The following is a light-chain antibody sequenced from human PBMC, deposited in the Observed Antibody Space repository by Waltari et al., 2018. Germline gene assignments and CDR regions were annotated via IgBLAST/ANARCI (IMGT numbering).Light chain of an antibody. V-gene: IGLV2-23*01. CDR2: EGS. J-gene: IGLJ1*01. CDR1: SSDVGSYKL. CDR3: CSYAAINTYV. Sequence: QSALTQPAPVSGSPGQSITISCTGTSSDVGSYKLVSWYQQHPGSAPKLIIYEGSKRPSGVSSRFSGSRSGNTASLTISGLQADDEGDYYCCSYAAINTYVFGTGTKVSVL.